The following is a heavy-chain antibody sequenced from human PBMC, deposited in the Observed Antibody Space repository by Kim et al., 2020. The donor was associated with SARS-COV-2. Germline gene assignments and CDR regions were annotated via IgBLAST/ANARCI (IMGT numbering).Heavy chain of an antibody. CDR2: IYYSGST. Sequence: SETLSLTCTVSGGSISSSSYYWGWIRQPPGKGLEWIGSIYYSGSTYYNPSLKSRVTISVDTSKNQFSLKLSSVTAADTAVYYCAGIVVITTSLLDFDYWGQGTLVTVSS. CDR1: GGSISSSSYY. V-gene: IGHV4-39*01. J-gene: IGHJ4*02. CDR3: AGIVVITTSLLDFDY. D-gene: IGHD3-22*01.